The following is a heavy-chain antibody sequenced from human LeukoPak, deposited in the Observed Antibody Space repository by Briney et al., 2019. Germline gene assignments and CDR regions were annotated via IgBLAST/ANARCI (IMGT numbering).Heavy chain of an antibody. D-gene: IGHD4-23*01. V-gene: IGHV1-24*01. CDR2: FDPEDGET. CDR3: ATPTPDYGGNSGYDFDY. CDR1: GYTLTELS. Sequence: ASVKVSCKVSGYTLTELSMHWVRQAPGKGLEWVGGFDPEDGETIYAQKFQGRVTMTEDTSTDTAYMELSSLRSEDTAVYYCATPTPDYGGNSGYDFDYRGQGTLVTVSS. J-gene: IGHJ4*02.